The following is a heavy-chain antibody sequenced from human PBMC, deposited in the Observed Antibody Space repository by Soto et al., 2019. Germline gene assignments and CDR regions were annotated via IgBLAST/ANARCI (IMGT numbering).Heavy chain of an antibody. CDR2: INDSGNI. CDR3: ARGLILWFGELSRRGGYYYYMDV. Sequence: QVQLQQWGAGLLKPSETLSLTCAVYGGSFSGYQWSWIRQTPGKGLEWIGEINDSGNINNNPSLKSRVTMLIDTPKKQIALKLSSVTAADTAVYYCARGLILWFGELSRRGGYYYYMDVWGKGTTVTVSS. CDR1: GGSFSGYQ. D-gene: IGHD3-10*01. V-gene: IGHV4-34*01. J-gene: IGHJ6*03.